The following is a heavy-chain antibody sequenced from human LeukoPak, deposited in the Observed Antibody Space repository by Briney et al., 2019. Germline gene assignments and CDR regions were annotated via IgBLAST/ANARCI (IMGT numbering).Heavy chain of an antibody. V-gene: IGHV4-4*07. CDR1: GGSISSYY. Sequence: SETLSLTYTVSGGSISSYYWSWIRQPAGKGLEWIGRIYTSGSTNYNPPLKSRVTMSVDTSKNQFSLKLSSVTAADTAVYYCAREGEYSSSSGAYYFDSWGQGTLVTVSS. D-gene: IGHD6-6*01. J-gene: IGHJ4*02. CDR2: IYTSGST. CDR3: AREGEYSSSSGAYYFDS.